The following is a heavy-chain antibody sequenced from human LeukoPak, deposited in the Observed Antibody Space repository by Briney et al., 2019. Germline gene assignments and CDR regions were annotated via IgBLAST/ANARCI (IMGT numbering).Heavy chain of an antibody. CDR3: ARDPLLLWFGELLAGGGPYGMDV. D-gene: IGHD3-10*01. V-gene: IGHV1-18*01. Sequence: ASVKVSCKASGYTFTSYGISWVRQAPGQGLEWMGWISAYNGNTNYAQKLQGRVTMTTDTSKSTAYMELRSLRSDDTAVYYCARDPLLLWFGELLAGGGPYGMDVWGQGTTVTVSS. J-gene: IGHJ6*02. CDR1: GYTFTSYG. CDR2: ISAYNGNT.